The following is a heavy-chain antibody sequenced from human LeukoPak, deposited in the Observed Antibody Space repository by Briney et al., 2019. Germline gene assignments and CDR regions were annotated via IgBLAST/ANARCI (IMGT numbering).Heavy chain of an antibody. D-gene: IGHD6-13*01. CDR3: ASTAADY. Sequence: GGSLRLSCAASGFTFSSYGMHWVRQAPGKGLEWVAVISYDGSNKYYADSVKGRFTISRDNSKNTLYLQMNSLRAEDTAVYYCASTAADYWGQGTLVTVSS. CDR2: ISYDGSNK. J-gene: IGHJ4*02. V-gene: IGHV3-30*03. CDR1: GFTFSSYG.